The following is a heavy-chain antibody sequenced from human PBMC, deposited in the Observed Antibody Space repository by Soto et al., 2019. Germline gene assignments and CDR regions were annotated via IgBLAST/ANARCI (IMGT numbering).Heavy chain of an antibody. CDR1: GFTFSRYC. Sequence: EVQVLESGGGLVQPGGSLRLSCAASGFTFSRYCMNWVRQAPGKGLEWVSGVRCDGDTTYNADSVKGRFTVSRDNFRNTVDLQMINRIGEDTAVYYCAKGKGVGATPDGANCWGQGTLVTVSP. CDR2: VRCDGDTT. J-gene: IGHJ4*02. V-gene: IGHV3-23*01. D-gene: IGHD1-26*01. CDR3: AKGKGVGATPDGANC.